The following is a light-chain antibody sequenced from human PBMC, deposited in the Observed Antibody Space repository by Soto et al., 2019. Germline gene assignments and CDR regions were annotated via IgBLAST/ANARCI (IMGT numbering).Light chain of an antibody. CDR1: QSVSSSY. CDR3: QQYGSSPRT. Sequence: EIVLTQSPGTLSLSPGERATLSCRASQSVSSSYLAWYQQKPGQAPRLLLYGASSRATGIPDRFSGSGSGTHFTLTISRLEPEDFAVYYCQQYGSSPRTLGQWTKVEIK. CDR2: GAS. J-gene: IGKJ1*01. V-gene: IGKV3-20*01.